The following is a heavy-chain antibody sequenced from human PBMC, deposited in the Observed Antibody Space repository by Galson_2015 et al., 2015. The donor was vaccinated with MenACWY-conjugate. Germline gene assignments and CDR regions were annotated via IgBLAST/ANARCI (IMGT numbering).Heavy chain of an antibody. CDR1: GFTFNSYW. CDR3: SRGLSPADGYFDP. J-gene: IGHJ5*02. D-gene: IGHD2/OR15-2a*01. CDR2: ISPDGSAT. Sequence: SLRLSCAASGFTFNSYWMHWVRQAPGKGLVWVSRISPDGSATYYADSLKGRFTISRDNAKNTLFLQMNSLRVEDTAIYYCSRGLSPADGYFDPWGQGTLVTVSS. V-gene: IGHV3-74*01.